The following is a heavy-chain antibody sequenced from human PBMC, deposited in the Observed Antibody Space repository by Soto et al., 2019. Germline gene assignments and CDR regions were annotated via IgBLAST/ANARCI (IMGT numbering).Heavy chain of an antibody. CDR1: GLPCGGYA. D-gene: IGHD6-19*01. CDR2: ISGSGGST. J-gene: IGHJ6*02. Sequence: PGGSLRVSSGAAGLPCGGYAMSWVRQAPGKGLEWVSAISGSGGSTYYADSVKGRFTISRDNSKNTLYLQMNSLRAEDTAVYYCAKAAVAGNYYGMDVWGQGTTVTVSS. CDR3: AKAAVAGNYYGMDV. V-gene: IGHV3-23*01.